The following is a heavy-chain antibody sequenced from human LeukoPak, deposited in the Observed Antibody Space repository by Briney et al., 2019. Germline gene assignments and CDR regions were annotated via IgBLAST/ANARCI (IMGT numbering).Heavy chain of an antibody. V-gene: IGHV3-21*01. Sequence: PGGSLRLSCAASGFTFSSYSMNWVRQAPGKGLEWVSSISGSSYTYYADSVKGRFTISRDNAKNTLYLQMNSLRAEDTAIYYCVREDNAFNVWGQGTLVTVSS. CDR3: VREDNAFNV. CDR2: ISGSSYT. CDR1: GFTFSSYS. J-gene: IGHJ3*01.